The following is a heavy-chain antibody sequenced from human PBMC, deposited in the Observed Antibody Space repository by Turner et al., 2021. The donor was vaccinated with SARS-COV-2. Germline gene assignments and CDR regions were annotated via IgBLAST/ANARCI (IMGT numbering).Heavy chain of an antibody. Sequence: EVQLVESGGVLVQSGGSLRLSCAGSGFTFSDYWMGWVRQAPGKGLEWVANIKTDGSSKYYVDSEKDRFTTTRDNAKNSLYLQMYSRRAEDTALYYCVRHGAWKFDSWGQGTLVTVSS. D-gene: IGHD1-1*01. CDR1: GFTFSDYW. CDR3: VRHGAWKFDS. CDR2: IKTDGSSK. V-gene: IGHV3-7*01. J-gene: IGHJ5*01.